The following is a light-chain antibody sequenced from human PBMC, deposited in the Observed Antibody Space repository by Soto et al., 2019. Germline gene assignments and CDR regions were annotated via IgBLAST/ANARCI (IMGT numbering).Light chain of an antibody. CDR3: QQYNNWAVT. CDR2: GAS. J-gene: IGKJ1*01. CDR1: QSVSSN. Sequence: EIVMTQSPATLSVSQGERATLSCRASQSVSSNLAWYQQKPGQAPRLLIYGASTRATGIPARFSGSGSGTEFTLTISSLQSEDFAVYYCQQYNNWAVTFGQRTMVDI. V-gene: IGKV3-15*01.